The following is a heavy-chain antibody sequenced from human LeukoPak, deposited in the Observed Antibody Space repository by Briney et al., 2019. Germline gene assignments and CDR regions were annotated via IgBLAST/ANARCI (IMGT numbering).Heavy chain of an antibody. Sequence: SETLSLTCTVSGYSISSGYYWGWIRQPPGKGLEWIGSIYHSGSTYYNPSLKSRVTISVDTSKNQFSLKLSSVTAADTAVYYCARRGIAARPYAGIDYWGQGTLVTVSS. CDR1: GYSISSGYY. CDR3: ARRGIAARPYAGIDY. V-gene: IGHV4-38-2*02. D-gene: IGHD6-6*01. J-gene: IGHJ4*02. CDR2: IYHSGST.